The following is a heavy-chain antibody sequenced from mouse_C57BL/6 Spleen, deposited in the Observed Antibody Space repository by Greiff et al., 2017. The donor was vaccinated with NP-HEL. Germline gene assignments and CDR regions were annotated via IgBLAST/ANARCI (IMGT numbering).Heavy chain of an antibody. J-gene: IGHJ2*01. V-gene: IGHV1-54*01. D-gene: IGHD1-1*02. CDR1: GYAFTNYL. CDR3: ARSGGPFDY. CDR2: INPGSGGT. Sequence: QVQLQQSGAELVRPGTSVKVSCKASGYAFTNYLIEWVKQRPGQGLEWIGVINPGSGGTNYNEKFKGKATLTADKSSSTAYMQLSSLTSEDSAVYFWARSGGPFDYWGQGTTLTVSS.